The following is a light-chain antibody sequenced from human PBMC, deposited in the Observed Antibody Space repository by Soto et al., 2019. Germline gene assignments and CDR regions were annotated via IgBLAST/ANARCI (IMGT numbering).Light chain of an antibody. J-gene: IGKJ1*01. V-gene: IGKV3-20*01. CDR2: GVS. CDR1: QSVSTN. Sequence: EIVMTQSPATLSVSPGERATLSCRASQSVSTNLACYQQKPGQSPRLLIYGVSSRATGIPDRFSGSGSGTDFTLTISSLEPEDFAVYYCQQYGTSLWTFGQGTKVDIK. CDR3: QQYGTSLWT.